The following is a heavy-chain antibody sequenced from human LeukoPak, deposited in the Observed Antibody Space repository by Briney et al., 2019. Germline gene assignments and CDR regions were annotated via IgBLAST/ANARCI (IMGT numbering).Heavy chain of an antibody. CDR2: IKQDGSEK. CDR1: GFTFSNYW. J-gene: IGHJ4*02. Sequence: GGSLRLSCSASGFTFSNYWMSWVRQAPGKGLEWVANIKQDGSEKYYVDSVKGRFTISRDNAKNTLYLQMNSVRAGDTAVYYCARKGLYYYVWGSYRYFDYWGQGTLVTVPS. D-gene: IGHD3-16*02. V-gene: IGHV3-7*01. CDR3: ARKGLYYYVWGSYRYFDY.